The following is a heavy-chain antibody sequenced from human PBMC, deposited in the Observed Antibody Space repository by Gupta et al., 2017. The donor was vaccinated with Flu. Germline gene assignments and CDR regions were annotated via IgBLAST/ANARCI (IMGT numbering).Heavy chain of an antibody. D-gene: IGHD3-16*02. J-gene: IGHJ4*02. CDR2: ISGSGGST. V-gene: IGHV3-23*01. CDR1: FSSYA. CDR3: AKGRLGYTYYFDY. Sequence: FSSYAMSWVRQAPGKGLGWVSAISGSGGSTYYADSVKGRFTISRDNSKNTLYLQMNSLRAEDTAVYYCAKGRLGYTYYFDYWGQGTLVTVSS.